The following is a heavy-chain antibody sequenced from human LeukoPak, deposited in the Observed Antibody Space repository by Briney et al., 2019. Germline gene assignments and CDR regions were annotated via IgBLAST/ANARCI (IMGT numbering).Heavy chain of an antibody. CDR2: ISSSGSTI. CDR1: GFTFSSYE. CDR3: ARHYGHIDY. Sequence: PGGSLRLSCAASGFTFSSYEMNWVRQAPGKGLEWVSYISSSGSTIHYADSVKGRFTISRDNAKNSLYLQMNSLRAEDTAVYYCARHYGHIDYWGQGTLVTVSS. V-gene: IGHV3-48*03. D-gene: IGHD3-10*01. J-gene: IGHJ4*02.